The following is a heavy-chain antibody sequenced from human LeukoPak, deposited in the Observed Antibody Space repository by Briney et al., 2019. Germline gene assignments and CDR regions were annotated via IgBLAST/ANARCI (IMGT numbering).Heavy chain of an antibody. V-gene: IGHV3-30*18. CDR3: AKDAPVLHY. CDR2: ISKDETNK. CDR1: GFTVSSNY. Sequence: PGGSLRLSCAASGFTVSSNYMSWVRQTPGKGLEWVSHISKDETNKYYADSVKGRFTVSRDTSKNTLFLQMNSLRVEDTAVYYCAKDAPVLHYWGQGTLVTVSS. J-gene: IGHJ4*02.